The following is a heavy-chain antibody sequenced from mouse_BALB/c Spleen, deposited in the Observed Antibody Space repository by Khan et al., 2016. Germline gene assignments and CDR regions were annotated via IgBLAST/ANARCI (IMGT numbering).Heavy chain of an antibody. V-gene: IGHV14-3*02. CDR3: ARSRLRLYYYAMDY. Sequence: IQLVQSGAELVKPGASVKLSCTASGFNIKDTYMHWVKQRPEQGLEWIGRIDPANGNTKYDPKFQGKATITADTSSNTAYLQLSSLTSEDTAVYYCARSRLRLYYYAMDYWGQGTSVTVSS. CDR2: IDPANGNT. CDR1: GFNIKDTY. J-gene: IGHJ4*01. D-gene: IGHD1-2*01.